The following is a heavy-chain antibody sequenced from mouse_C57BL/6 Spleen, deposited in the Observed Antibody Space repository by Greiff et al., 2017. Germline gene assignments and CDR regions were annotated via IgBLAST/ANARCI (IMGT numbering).Heavy chain of an antibody. V-gene: IGHV5-17*01. Sequence: EVQLQQPGGGLVKPGGSLKLSCAASGFTFSDYGMHWVRQAPEEGLEWVGYISSGSSTIYYADTVKGRSTISRDNAKTTRFLQMTSLRSEDTAMYYCAREYYGRSYGGQGTLVTVSA. D-gene: IGHD1-1*01. J-gene: IGHJ3*01. CDR3: AREYYGRSY. CDR1: GFTFSDYG. CDR2: ISSGSSTI.